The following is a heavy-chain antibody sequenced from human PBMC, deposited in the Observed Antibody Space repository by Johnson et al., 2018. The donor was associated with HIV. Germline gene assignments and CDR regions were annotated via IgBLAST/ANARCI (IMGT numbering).Heavy chain of an antibody. J-gene: IGHJ3*02. CDR3: ARVLRITQAFDI. CDR2: ITWNSGTI. Sequence: VQLLESGGGVVQPGGSLRLSCAASGFTFDDYAMHWVRQAPGKGLEWVSGITWNSGTIGFADSVKGRFTISRDNAKNSLYLQMNSLRPEDTAVYYCARVLRITQAFDIWGQGTMVTVSS. V-gene: IGHV3-9*01. CDR1: GFTFDDYA. D-gene: IGHD3-10*01.